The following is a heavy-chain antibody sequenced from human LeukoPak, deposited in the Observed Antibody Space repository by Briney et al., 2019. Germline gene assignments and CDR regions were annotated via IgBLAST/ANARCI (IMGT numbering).Heavy chain of an antibody. CDR1: GGSISGYF. CDR2: IYYTGST. V-gene: IGHV4-59*08. Sequence: SETLSLACTVSGGSISGYFWSWIRQPPGKGLEWIGYIYYTGSTSYNPSLTSRVTISLDTSKNQFSLRLSPVTAADTAIYYCARYTTSTLPNWFDPWGQGTLVTVSS. CDR3: ARYTTSTLPNWFDP. J-gene: IGHJ5*02. D-gene: IGHD2/OR15-2a*01.